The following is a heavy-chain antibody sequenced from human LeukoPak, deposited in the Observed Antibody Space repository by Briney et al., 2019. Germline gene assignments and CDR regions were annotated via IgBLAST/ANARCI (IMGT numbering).Heavy chain of an antibody. CDR3: ATAKPVFRGFDP. CDR2: FEPEDAET. CDR1: GYTLTELS. D-gene: IGHD2-21*01. V-gene: IGHV1-24*01. Sequence: ASGKVSCKVSGYTLTELSIQCVRQAPGKLREWIGGFEPEDAETIYAHKFQGTVTTTADTSTATAYMELSSLRYEDTAVYSCATAKPVFRGFDPWGQGTLVTVSS. J-gene: IGHJ5*02.